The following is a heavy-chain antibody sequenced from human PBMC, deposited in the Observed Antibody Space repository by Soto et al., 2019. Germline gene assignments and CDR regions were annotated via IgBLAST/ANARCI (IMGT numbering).Heavy chain of an antibody. Sequence: PSETLSLTCAVYGGSFSGYYWSWIRQPPGKGLEWIGEINHSGSTNYNPSLKSRVTISVDTSKNQFSLKLSSVTAADTAVYYCARGQVAAAIWFDPWGQGTLVTVSS. D-gene: IGHD6-13*01. CDR1: GGSFSGYY. CDR2: INHSGST. CDR3: ARGQVAAAIWFDP. J-gene: IGHJ5*02. V-gene: IGHV4-34*01.